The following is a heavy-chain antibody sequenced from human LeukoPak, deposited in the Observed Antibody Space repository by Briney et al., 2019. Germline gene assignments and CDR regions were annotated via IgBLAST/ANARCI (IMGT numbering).Heavy chain of an antibody. J-gene: IGHJ5*02. CDR1: GFTFSDHS. D-gene: IGHD1-26*01. V-gene: IGHV3-48*04. CDR3: ARDASGGYDH. CDR2: ISGSGSSI. Sequence: GGSLRLSCAASGFTFSDHSMNWVRQAPGKGLEWVSYISGSGSSIYYADSVKGRFTISRDNAKNSLYLQMNSLRAEDTALYYCARDASGGYDHWGQGTLVTVSS.